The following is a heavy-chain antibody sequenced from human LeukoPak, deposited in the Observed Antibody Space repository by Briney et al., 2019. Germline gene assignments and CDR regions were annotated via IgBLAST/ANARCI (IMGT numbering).Heavy chain of an antibody. CDR2: IYYSGST. Sequence: SETLSLTCTVSGGSISSGGYDWSWIRQHPGKGLEWIGYIYYSGSTYYNPSLKSRVTISVDTSKNQFSLKLSSVTAADTAVYYCARDTMVRGVPHYGMDVWGQGTTVTVSS. D-gene: IGHD3-10*01. CDR1: GGSISSGGYD. V-gene: IGHV4-31*03. J-gene: IGHJ6*02. CDR3: ARDTMVRGVPHYGMDV.